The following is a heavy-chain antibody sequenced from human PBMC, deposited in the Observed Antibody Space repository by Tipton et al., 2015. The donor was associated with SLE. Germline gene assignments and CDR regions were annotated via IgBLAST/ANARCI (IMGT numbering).Heavy chain of an antibody. CDR2: ISGPGDSI. Sequence: GSLRLSCAASGFTFSGYYMAWIRQAPGKGLEWLSFISGPGDSIYNADSVKGRFTTSRDNAKNSLYLHMNSLRAEDTAVYYCARDPRNKGFDPWGQGTLVTVSS. CDR3: ARDPRNKGFDP. J-gene: IGHJ5*02. V-gene: IGHV3-11*04. D-gene: IGHD1/OR15-1a*01. CDR1: GFTFSGYY.